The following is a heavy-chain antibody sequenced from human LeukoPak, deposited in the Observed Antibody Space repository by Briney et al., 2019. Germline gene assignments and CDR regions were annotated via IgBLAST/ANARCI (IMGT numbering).Heavy chain of an antibody. V-gene: IGHV4-61*08. Sequence: PSETLSLTCTVSGGSISSGDYYWSWIRQPPGTGLEWIGYIYYSGSTNYNPSLKSRVTISVDTSKNQFSLKLSSVTAADTAVYYCARSSVGDSSGYYYEVVPEYFQRWGQGTLVTVSS. CDR2: IYYSGST. D-gene: IGHD3-22*01. J-gene: IGHJ1*01. CDR1: GGSISSGDYY. CDR3: ARSSVGDSSGYYYEVVPEYFQR.